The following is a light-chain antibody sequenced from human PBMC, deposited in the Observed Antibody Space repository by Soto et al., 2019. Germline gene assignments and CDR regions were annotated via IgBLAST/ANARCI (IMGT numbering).Light chain of an antibody. J-gene: IGLJ3*02. CDR1: SSNLGAGYD. CDR3: QAYDYSLTASV. CDR2: GNR. Sequence: QSVLTQPPSVSGAPGQRVTLSCTGNSSNLGAGYDVHWYQQLPGAAPKLVIFGNRNRPSGVPERFSGSKSGTSASLANTGLLAEDEADYYCQAYDYSLTASVFGGGTKLTVL. V-gene: IGLV1-40*01.